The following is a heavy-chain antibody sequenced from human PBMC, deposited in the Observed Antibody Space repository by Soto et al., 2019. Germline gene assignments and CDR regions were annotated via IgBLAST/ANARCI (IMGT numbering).Heavy chain of an antibody. CDR3: ARSYSSSWYYFDY. CDR1: GYTFTGYY. V-gene: IGHV1-2*04. Sequence: ASVKVSCKASGYTFTGYYMHWVRQAPGQGLEWMGWINPNSGGTNYAQKFQGWVTMTRDTSISTAYMELSRLRSDDTAVYYCARSYSSSWYYFDYWGQGTLVTVSS. CDR2: INPNSGGT. D-gene: IGHD6-13*01. J-gene: IGHJ4*02.